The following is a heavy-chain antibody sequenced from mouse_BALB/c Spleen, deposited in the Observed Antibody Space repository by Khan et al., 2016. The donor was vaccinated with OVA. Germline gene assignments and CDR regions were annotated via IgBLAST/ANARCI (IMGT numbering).Heavy chain of an antibody. V-gene: IGHV3-2*02. CDR1: GYSITSEYA. CDR2: ISYSGST. J-gene: IGHJ4*01. CDR3: ARSVYYFYAYAMDY. Sequence: EVQLQESGPGLVKPSQSLSLTCPVTGYSITSEYAWNWIRQFPGNKLEWMGYISYSGSTNYNPSLKNRISVTRDTSKNQFFLQLNSVTTEDTATYYCARSVYYFYAYAMDYWGQGTSVTVSS. D-gene: IGHD2-2*01.